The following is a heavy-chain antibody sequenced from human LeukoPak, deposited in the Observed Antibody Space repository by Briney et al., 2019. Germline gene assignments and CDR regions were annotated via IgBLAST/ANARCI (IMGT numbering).Heavy chain of an antibody. Sequence: SETLSLTCAVYGGSFSGYYWSWIRQPPGKGLEWIGEINHSGSTNYNPSLKSRVTISVDTSKNQFSLKLSSVTAADTAVYYCARGSLAAGFDYWGQGTLVTVSP. D-gene: IGHD6-13*01. CDR1: GGSFSGYY. V-gene: IGHV4-34*01. J-gene: IGHJ4*02. CDR2: INHSGST. CDR3: ARGSLAAGFDY.